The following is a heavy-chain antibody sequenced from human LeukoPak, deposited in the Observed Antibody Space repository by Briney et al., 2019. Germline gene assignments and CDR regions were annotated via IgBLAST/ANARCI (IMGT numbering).Heavy chain of an antibody. J-gene: IGHJ6*02. CDR3: SKDISAGGLDV. CDR2: IYWNGVDK. CDR1: GFTFDDYA. Sequence: PGRSLRLSCAASGFTFDDYAMHWVRQAPGKGLEWVAGIYWNGVDKGYADSVKGRFTISRDNAKNSMYLQMNSLRIEDTALYYCSKDISAGGLDVWGPGTTVTVSS. V-gene: IGHV3-9*01. D-gene: IGHD3-16*02.